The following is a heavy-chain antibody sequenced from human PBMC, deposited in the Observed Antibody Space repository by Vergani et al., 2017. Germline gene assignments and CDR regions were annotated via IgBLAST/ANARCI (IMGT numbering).Heavy chain of an antibody. D-gene: IGHD3-22*01. J-gene: IGHJ4*02. CDR2: IHPADSDT. CDR3: ARLYGRDSSGSKYFDY. V-gene: IGHV5-51*01. Sequence: EVQLVQSGAEVKKPGESLKISCQISGYSFTNYWIGWVRQMPGKGLEWMGIIHPADSDTRYSPSFQGLVTISVDKSINTAYLQRSSLRASDSAMYYCARLYGRDSSGSKYFDYWGQGTLVTVSS. CDR1: GYSFTNYW.